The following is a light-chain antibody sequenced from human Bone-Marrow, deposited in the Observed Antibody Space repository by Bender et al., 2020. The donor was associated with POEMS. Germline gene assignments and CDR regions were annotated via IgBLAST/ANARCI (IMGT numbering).Light chain of an antibody. CDR2: GYN. V-gene: IGLV1-40*01. Sequence: QSVLTQPPSVSGAPGQRVTISCTGSSSNTGSGYDINWYQHLPGTAPKLLIYGYNNRPSGVPDRFSGSKSGTSASLAITGLQAEDEGDYYCSSYSFSSTWVFGGGTKLTVL. CDR1: SSNTGSGYD. CDR3: SSYSFSSTWV. J-gene: IGLJ3*02.